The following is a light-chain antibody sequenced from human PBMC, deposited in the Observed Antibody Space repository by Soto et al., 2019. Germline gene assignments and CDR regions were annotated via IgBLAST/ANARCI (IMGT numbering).Light chain of an antibody. Sequence: DIQMTQSPSSLSASVGDRVTITCQASQDISNFLNWYQQKPGKGPKVLIYDASKLETGVPSRFSGSGSGTVFTFTISSLQHEDIATYYCQQYDTLITFGQGTRLEIK. J-gene: IGKJ5*01. CDR2: DAS. CDR1: QDISNF. CDR3: QQYDTLIT. V-gene: IGKV1-33*01.